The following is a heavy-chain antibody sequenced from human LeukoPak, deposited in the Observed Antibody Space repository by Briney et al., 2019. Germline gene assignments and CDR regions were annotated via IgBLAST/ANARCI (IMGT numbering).Heavy chain of an antibody. J-gene: IGHJ6*02. D-gene: IGHD6-19*01. CDR1: GFTFSSDW. Sequence: PGGSLRLSCAASGFTFSSDWMCWVRHAPRQGLGRVAIIKHEESEKDYVDSVTGRFTISRDNVKNSLYLQMNSLRDEDTAVYYCARDTSAWRYGMDVWGQGTTVTISS. CDR2: IKHEESEK. CDR3: ARDTSAWRYGMDV. V-gene: IGHV3-7*01.